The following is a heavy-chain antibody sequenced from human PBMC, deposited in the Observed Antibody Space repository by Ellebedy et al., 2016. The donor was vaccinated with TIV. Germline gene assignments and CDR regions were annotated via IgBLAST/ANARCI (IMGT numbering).Heavy chain of an antibody. CDR3: ARAIRITISLRGAFDI. J-gene: IGHJ3*02. Sequence: SETLSLXXTVSGGSISSGGYYWSWIRQHPGKGLEWIGYIYYSGSTYYNPSLKSRVTISVDKSKNQFSLKLSSVTAADTAVYYCARAIRITISLRGAFDIWGQGTMVTVSS. V-gene: IGHV4-31*03. CDR2: IYYSGST. D-gene: IGHD3-9*01. CDR1: GGSISSGGYY.